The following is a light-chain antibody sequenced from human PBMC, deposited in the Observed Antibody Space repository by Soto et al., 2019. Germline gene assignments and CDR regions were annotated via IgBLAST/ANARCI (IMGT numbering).Light chain of an antibody. V-gene: IGLV2-14*01. Sequence: QSVLTQPASVSGSPGQSITISCTGTSSDVGGYNYVSWYQQHPGKAPKLMIYDVRNRPSGVSNRFSGSKSVNTASLTISGLQAEDEADCYCSTDTTISTYVFGTGTKVTVL. CDR1: SSDVGGYNY. CDR3: STDTTISTYV. J-gene: IGLJ1*01. CDR2: DVR.